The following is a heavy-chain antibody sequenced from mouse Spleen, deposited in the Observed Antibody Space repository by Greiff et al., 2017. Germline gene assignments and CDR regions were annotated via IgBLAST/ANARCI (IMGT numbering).Heavy chain of an antibody. J-gene: IGHJ3*01. CDR2: IWTGGST. V-gene: IGHV2S3*01. CDR1: GFSLSSYE. D-gene: IGHD2-4*01. Sequence: QVQLKQSGPGLVAPAQSLFITCTVSGFSLSSYEINWVRQPPGKGLEWLGVIWTGGSTNYNSAPITRLSISKENSKSLVFLKMNRLQTDETAIYYCVRMGDYGNAYWGQGTLVTVSA. CDR3: VRMGDYGNAY.